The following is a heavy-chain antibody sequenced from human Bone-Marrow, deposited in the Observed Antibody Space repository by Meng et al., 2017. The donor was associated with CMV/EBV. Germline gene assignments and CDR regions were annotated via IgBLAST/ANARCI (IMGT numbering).Heavy chain of an antibody. CDR3: ARDRVVPAAISWGYYYYGMDV. D-gene: IGHD2-2*01. V-gene: IGHV3-11*01. J-gene: IGHJ6*02. Sequence: LSLTCAASGFTFSDYYMSWIRQAPGKGLEWVSYISSSGSTIYYADSVKGRFTISRDNAKNSLYLQMNSLRAEDTAVYYCARDRVVPAAISWGYYYYGMDVWGQGTTVTVSS. CDR1: GFTFSDYY. CDR2: ISSSGSTI.